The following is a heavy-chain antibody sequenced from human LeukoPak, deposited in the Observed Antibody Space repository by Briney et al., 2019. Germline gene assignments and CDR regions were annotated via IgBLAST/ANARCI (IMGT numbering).Heavy chain of an antibody. D-gene: IGHD4-17*01. Sequence: PGRSLRLSCAASGFTLSSYGMHWVRQAPGKGLEWVAVISYDGSNKYYADSVKGRFTISRDNSKTTLYLQMNSLRAEDTAVYYCAKIQYGSPYYYYGMDVWGQGTTVTVSS. J-gene: IGHJ6*02. CDR2: ISYDGSNK. CDR1: GFTLSSYG. V-gene: IGHV3-30*18. CDR3: AKIQYGSPYYYYGMDV.